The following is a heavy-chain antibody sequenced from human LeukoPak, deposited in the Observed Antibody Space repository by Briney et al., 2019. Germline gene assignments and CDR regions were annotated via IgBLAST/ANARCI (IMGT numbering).Heavy chain of an antibody. J-gene: IGHJ4*02. Sequence: SETLSLTCAVYGGSFSGYYWSLIRQPPGKGLEWIGEINHSGSTNYNPSLKSRVTISVDTSKNQFSLKLSSVTAADTAVYYCARARGYSYGYDYWGQGTLVTVSS. D-gene: IGHD5-18*01. CDR2: INHSGST. V-gene: IGHV4-34*01. CDR3: ARARGYSYGYDY. CDR1: GGSFSGYY.